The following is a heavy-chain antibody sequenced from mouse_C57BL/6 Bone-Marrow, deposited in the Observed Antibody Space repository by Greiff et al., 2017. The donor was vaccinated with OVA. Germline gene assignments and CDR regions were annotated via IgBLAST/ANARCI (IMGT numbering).Heavy chain of an antibody. CDR3: AREGQATDFDD. CDR1: GFTFSSYA. Sequence: EVMLVESGGGLVKPGGSLKLSCAASGFTFSSYAMSWVRQSPGKRLEWVATISDGGGYTYYPGNVKGRFTLSRDNASNTPYLQLSNLKSEDTAMVYCAREGQATDFDDWGKGTTLTVSS. CDR2: ISDGGGYT. D-gene: IGHD3-2*02. V-gene: IGHV5-4*01. J-gene: IGHJ2*01.